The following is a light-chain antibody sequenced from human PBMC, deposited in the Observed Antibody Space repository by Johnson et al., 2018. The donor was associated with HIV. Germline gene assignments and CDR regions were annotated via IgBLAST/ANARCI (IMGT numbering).Light chain of an antibody. CDR2: ESN. V-gene: IGLV1-51*02. J-gene: IGLJ1*01. CDR1: SSNIGKNS. Sequence: QSVLTQPPSVSAAPGQKVTIPCSGSSSNIGKNSVSWYQQLPGTAPKLLIYESNKRPSGIPDRFSGSKSGPLATLAITGLQTGDEADYYCGTWDTSLGVYVFGTGTKVTVL. CDR3: GTWDTSLGVYV.